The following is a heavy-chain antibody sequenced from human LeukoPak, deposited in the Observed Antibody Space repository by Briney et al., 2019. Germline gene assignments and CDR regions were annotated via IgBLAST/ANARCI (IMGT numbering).Heavy chain of an antibody. V-gene: IGHV3-23*01. D-gene: IGHD2-2*01. CDR1: GFTFSSYA. CDR2: TSGSGGST. J-gene: IGHJ4*02. CDR3: AKPPEYCRSTNCPTDY. Sequence: PGGSLRLSCAASGFTFSSYAMTWVRQAPGKGLEWVSGTSGSGGSTYYVDSVKGRFTISRDNSMNTLYLQMNSLRAEDTAVYYCAKPPEYCRSTNCPTDYWGQGTLVTVSS.